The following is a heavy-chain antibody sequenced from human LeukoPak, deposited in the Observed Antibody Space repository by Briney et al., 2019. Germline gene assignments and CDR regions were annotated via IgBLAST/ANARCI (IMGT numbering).Heavy chain of an antibody. CDR1: GFTFSSYS. CDR2: ISYDGSNK. Sequence: PGGSLRLSCAASGFTFSSYSMNWFRQAPGKGLEWVAVISYDGSNKYYADSVKGRFTISRDNSKNTLYLQMNSLRGEDAAVYYCARVSRRSSAFDYWGQGTLVTVSS. J-gene: IGHJ4*02. CDR3: ARVSRRSSAFDY. D-gene: IGHD6-19*01. V-gene: IGHV3-30*03.